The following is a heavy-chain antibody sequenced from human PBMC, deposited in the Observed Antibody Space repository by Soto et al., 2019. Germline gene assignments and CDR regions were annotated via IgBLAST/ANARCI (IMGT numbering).Heavy chain of an antibody. CDR2: IYYSGST. Sequence: SETLCLTCTVPGGSISSSSYYWGWIRHPQGKGLEWIGSIYYSGSTYYNPFLKSRVTISVDTSKNQFSLKLSSVTAADTAVYYCARRDSSGWYGGPDYYYYGMDVWGQGTTVT. V-gene: IGHV4-39*01. D-gene: IGHD6-19*01. CDR3: ARRDSSGWYGGPDYYYYGMDV. J-gene: IGHJ6*02. CDR1: GGSISSSSYY.